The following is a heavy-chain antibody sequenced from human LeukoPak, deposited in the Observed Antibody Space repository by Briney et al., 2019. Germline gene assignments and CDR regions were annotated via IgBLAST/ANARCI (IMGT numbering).Heavy chain of an antibody. Sequence: SGTLSLTCTVSGGSISSYYWSWIRQPPGKGLEWIGYIYYSGTTNYNPSPKSRVTISVDTSKNQFSLKLSSVTAADTAVYYCARGSQYSSGWPDGFDIWGQGTMVTVSS. CDR2: IYYSGTT. V-gene: IGHV4-59*01. J-gene: IGHJ3*02. CDR1: GGSISSYY. CDR3: ARGSQYSSGWPDGFDI. D-gene: IGHD6-19*01.